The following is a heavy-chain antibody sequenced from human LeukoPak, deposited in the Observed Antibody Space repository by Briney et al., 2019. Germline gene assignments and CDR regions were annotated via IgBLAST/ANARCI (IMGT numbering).Heavy chain of an antibody. Sequence: GGSLRLSCAASGFTVTDNYMSWVRQAPGKGLEWVSVIYRGGGTFYSDSVKGRFTISRDFSKNTLYLQMNSLRADDTAVYYCGKNRYSGSLSPFDIWGQGTMVTVSS. CDR3: GKNRYSGSLSPFDI. CDR1: GFTVTDNY. J-gene: IGHJ3*02. V-gene: IGHV3-53*01. CDR2: IYRGGGT. D-gene: IGHD1-26*01.